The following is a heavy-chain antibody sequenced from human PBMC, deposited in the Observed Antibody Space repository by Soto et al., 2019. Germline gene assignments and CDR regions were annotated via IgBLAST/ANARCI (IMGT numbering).Heavy chain of an antibody. V-gene: IGHV1-18*01. CDR2: ISAYNGNT. J-gene: IGHJ5*02. CDR3: ARDRPTYYDFWSGYYSNWFDP. D-gene: IGHD3-3*01. Sequence: QVQLVQSGAEVKKPGASVKVSCKASGYTFTSYGISWVRQAPGHGLEWMGWISAYNGNTNYAQKLQGRVTMTTATSTSTAYMELRSLRSDDTAVYYCARDRPTYYDFWSGYYSNWFDPWGQGTLVTVSS. CDR1: GYTFTSYG.